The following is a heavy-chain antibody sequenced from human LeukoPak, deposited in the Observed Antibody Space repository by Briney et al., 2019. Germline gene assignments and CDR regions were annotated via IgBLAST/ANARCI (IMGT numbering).Heavy chain of an antibody. CDR3: AKTMVRGVPRPHFDY. Sequence: PSGTLSLTCTVSGGSISSSNYYWGWIRQPPGKGLEWIGSIYYTGSTYYNPSLKSRVTISVDTSKNQFSLKLSSVTAADTAVYYCAKTMVRGVPRPHFDYWGQGTLVTVSS. CDR2: IYYTGST. CDR1: GGSISSSNYY. V-gene: IGHV4-39*01. J-gene: IGHJ4*02. D-gene: IGHD3-10*01.